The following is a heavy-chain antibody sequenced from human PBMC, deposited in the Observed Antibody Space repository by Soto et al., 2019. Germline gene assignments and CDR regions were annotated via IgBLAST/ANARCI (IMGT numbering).Heavy chain of an antibody. Sequence: PGGSLRLSCAASGFTFSSYAMTWVRQAPGKGLEWVSVISGSGDNTYYADSVKGRFTISRDNSKNTMYLQMNSLRAEDTAIYYCVKGSSASCYASGDYWGQGTLVTVSS. CDR3: VKGSSASCYASGDY. D-gene: IGHD2-2*01. CDR2: ISGSGDNT. J-gene: IGHJ4*02. CDR1: GFTFSSYA. V-gene: IGHV3-23*01.